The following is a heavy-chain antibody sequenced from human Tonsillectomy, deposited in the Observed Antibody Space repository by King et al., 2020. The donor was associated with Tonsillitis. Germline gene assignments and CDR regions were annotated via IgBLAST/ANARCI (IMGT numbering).Heavy chain of an antibody. CDR1: GFIFSTYA. D-gene: IGHD5-18*01. V-gene: IGHV3-23*04. CDR3: APAKFAGGTDMVFDY. J-gene: IGHJ4*02. CDR2: ITGTGGST. Sequence: VQLVESGGGLVQPGGSLRLSCAGSGFIFSTYAMNWVRQAPGKGLEWVSAITGTGGSTYYADSVKGRFTISRDNSKNTLYLQMNSLTAEDTAVYYCAPAKFAGGTDMVFDYWGRGTLVTVSA.